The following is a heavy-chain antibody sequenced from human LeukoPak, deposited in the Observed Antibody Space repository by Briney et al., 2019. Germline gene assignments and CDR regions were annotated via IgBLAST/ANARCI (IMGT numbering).Heavy chain of an antibody. J-gene: IGHJ3*02. CDR2: INPNSGGT. CDR1: GYTFTGYY. CDR3: AREREFLEWCPHGAFDI. D-gene: IGHD3-3*01. V-gene: IGHV1-2*02. Sequence: ASVKVSCKASGYTFTGYYMHWVRQAPGQGLEWMGWINPNSGGTNYAQKFQGRVTMTRDTSISTAYMGLSRLRSDDTAVYYCAREREFLEWCPHGAFDIGGQGTMVTVSS.